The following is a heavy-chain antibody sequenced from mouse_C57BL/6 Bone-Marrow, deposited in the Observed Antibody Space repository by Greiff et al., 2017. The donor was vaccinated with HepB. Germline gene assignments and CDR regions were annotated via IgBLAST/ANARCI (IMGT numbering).Heavy chain of an antibody. J-gene: IGHJ2*01. CDR2: IDPETGGN. CDR3: TRDGSSGY. CDR1: GYTFTDYE. Sequence: VQLQQSGAELVRPGASVTLSCKASGYTFTDYEMHWVKQTPVHGLEWIGAIDPETGGNAYNQKFKGKAILTADKSSSTAYMELRSLTSEDSAVYYCTRDGSSGYWGQGTTLTVSS. V-gene: IGHV1-15*01. D-gene: IGHD1-1*01.